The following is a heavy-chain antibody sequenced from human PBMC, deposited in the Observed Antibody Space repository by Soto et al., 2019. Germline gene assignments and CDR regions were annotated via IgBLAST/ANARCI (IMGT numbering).Heavy chain of an antibody. Sequence: PSETLSLTCTVSGGSVSSGSYYWSWIRQPPGKGLEWIGYIYYSGSTNYSPSLKSRVTISVDTSKNQFSLKLSSVTAADTAVYYCAREEITMVRGVILRYYGMDVWGQGTTVTVS. CDR3: AREEITMVRGVILRYYGMDV. D-gene: IGHD3-10*01. J-gene: IGHJ6*02. V-gene: IGHV4-61*01. CDR2: IYYSGST. CDR1: GGSVSSGSYY.